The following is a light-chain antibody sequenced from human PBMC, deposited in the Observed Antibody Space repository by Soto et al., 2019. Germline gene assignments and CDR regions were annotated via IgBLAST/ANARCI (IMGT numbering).Light chain of an antibody. Sequence: EIVLTQSPGTLSLSPGERATLSCGASQTVTSTYLAWYQQKPGQAPRLLIFGASIRVTGIPDRFIGSGSGTDFTLTISRLEPEDFAVYYCQHYVTSLTTFGQGTKVDIK. CDR3: QHYVTSLTT. J-gene: IGKJ1*01. CDR1: QTVTSTY. V-gene: IGKV3-20*01. CDR2: GAS.